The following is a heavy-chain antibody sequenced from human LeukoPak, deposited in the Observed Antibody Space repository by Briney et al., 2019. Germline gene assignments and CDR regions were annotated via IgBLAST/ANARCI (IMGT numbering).Heavy chain of an antibody. D-gene: IGHD5-12*01. V-gene: IGHV3-21*04. Sequence: PGGSLRLSCAASGFTFSTYSMNWVRQAPGKGLEWVSSISTSSSYIYYADSVKGRFTISRDNSKNTLYLQMNSLRAEDTAVYYCAKGGLLVASFDYWGQGTLVTVSS. CDR3: AKGGLLVASFDY. CDR1: GFTFSTYS. J-gene: IGHJ4*02. CDR2: ISTSSSYI.